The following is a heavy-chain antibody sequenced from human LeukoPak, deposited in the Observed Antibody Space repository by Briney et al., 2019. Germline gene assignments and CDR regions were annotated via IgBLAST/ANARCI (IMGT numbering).Heavy chain of an antibody. D-gene: IGHD3-16*01. V-gene: IGHV4-34*01. J-gene: IGHJ6*04. CDR3: ARVSRALTRGRRSGMDV. Sequence: PSETLSLTCAVYGGSFSGYYWSWIRQPPGKGLEWIGEINHSGSTNYDPSLKSRVTISGETSTNQFSLKLSSVTAADTAVSYCARVSRALTRGRRSGMDVWGKGTTVTVSS. CDR2: INHSGST. CDR1: GGSFSGYY.